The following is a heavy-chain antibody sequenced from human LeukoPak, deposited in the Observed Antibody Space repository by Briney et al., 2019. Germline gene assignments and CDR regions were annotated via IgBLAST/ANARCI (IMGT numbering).Heavy chain of an antibody. J-gene: IGHJ4*02. Sequence: GGSLRLSCAASGFTFSSYAMSWVRQAPGKGLEWVANIKEDGSEKYYVDSVKGRFTISRDNAKNTLYLQMDSLRPEDTAVYYCVLLSLTPGWGQGTLVTVSS. V-gene: IGHV3-7*01. CDR1: GFTFSSYA. CDR3: VLLSLTPG. CDR2: IKEDGSEK. D-gene: IGHD2-8*01.